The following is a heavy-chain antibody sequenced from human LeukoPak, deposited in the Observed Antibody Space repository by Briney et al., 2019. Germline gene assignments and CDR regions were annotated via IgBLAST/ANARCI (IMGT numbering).Heavy chain of an antibody. V-gene: IGHV3-23*01. Sequence: GGSLRLSCVVSGITSSGYAMSWVRQAPGKGLEWVSGISVRGGNIYYADSVKGRFTISRDNSKNTLYLQMNSLRAEDTAVYYCAKDSSYYHIQVGIFEYWGQGTLVTVSS. CDR3: AKDSSYYHIQVGIFEY. D-gene: IGHD3-22*01. J-gene: IGHJ4*02. CDR1: GITSSGYA. CDR2: ISVRGGNI.